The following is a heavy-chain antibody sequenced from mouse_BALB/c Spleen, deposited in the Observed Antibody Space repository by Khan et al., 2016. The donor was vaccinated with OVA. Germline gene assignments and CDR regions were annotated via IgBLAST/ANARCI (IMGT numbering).Heavy chain of an antibody. CDR1: GFTFSTYG. CDR2: ISTGGHYT. Sequence: EVELVESGGDFVEPGGSLKLSCAASGFTFSTYGMSWVRQTPDKRLEWVATISTGGHYTYYPDSVRGRFTISRDNAKNTLYLQMTSLKSEDTAMFYCARLAYYYDSEGFAYWGQGTLVTVSA. V-gene: IGHV5-6*01. D-gene: IGHD1-1*01. J-gene: IGHJ3*01. CDR3: ARLAYYYDSEGFAY.